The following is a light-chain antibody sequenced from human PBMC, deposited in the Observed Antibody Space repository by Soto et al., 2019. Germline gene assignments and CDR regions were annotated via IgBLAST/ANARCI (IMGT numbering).Light chain of an antibody. J-gene: IGLJ2*01. Sequence: QTVVTQEPSLTVSPGGTVTLTCASSAGAVTSAYYTNWLQQKPGQAPRALIYSTSEKHSWTPARFSGSLLGGKAALTPSAAQPEGEADYYCLLYYGGAQVLFGGGTKLTVL. CDR2: STS. CDR1: AGAVTSAYY. V-gene: IGLV7-43*01. CDR3: LLYYGGAQVL.